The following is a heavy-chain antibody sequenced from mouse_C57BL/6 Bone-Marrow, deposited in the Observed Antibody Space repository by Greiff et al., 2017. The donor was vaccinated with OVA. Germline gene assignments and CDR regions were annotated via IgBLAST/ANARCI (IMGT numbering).Heavy chain of an antibody. V-gene: IGHV14-2*01. J-gene: IGHJ3*01. CDR3: ASGYYVAWFAY. CDR2: IDPEDGDT. CDR1: GFTIKDYY. D-gene: IGHD2-3*01. Sequence: VQLQQSGAELVKPGASVKLSCTASGFTIKDYYMHWVKQRPEQGLEWIGRIDPEDGDTKYAPKFQGKATITADTSSNTAYLQLSSLTSEDTAVYYCASGYYVAWFAYWGQGTRVTVSA.